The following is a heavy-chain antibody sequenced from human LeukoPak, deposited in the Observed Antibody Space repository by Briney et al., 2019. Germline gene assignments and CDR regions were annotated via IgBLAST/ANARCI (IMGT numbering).Heavy chain of an antibody. CDR2: INSDGNST. CDR3: ARGGDWVQFASHIDY. CDR1: GFTFSSYA. Sequence: GGSLRLSCAASGFTFSSYAMSWVRQGPGKGLVWVSRINSDGNSTSYADSVKGRFTISRDNAKNTLFLQMNSLRAEDTAVYFCARGGDWVQFASHIDYWGQGTLVTVSS. J-gene: IGHJ4*02. V-gene: IGHV3-74*01. D-gene: IGHD5-24*01.